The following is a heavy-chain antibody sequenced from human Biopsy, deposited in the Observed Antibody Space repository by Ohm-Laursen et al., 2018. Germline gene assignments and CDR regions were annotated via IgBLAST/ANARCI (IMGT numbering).Heavy chain of an antibody. CDR3: ARMDCSGGSCHYYSYDMGV. D-gene: IGHD2-15*01. Sequence: SETLSLTCTVSGVSITAYYWSWIRQPPGKGLECIGNIHHSGSTNYNPSLKSRLTISVDTSKNQFSLKLSSVTAADTAVYYCARMDCSGGSCHYYSYDMGVWGQGTTVTVSS. CDR2: IHHSGST. CDR1: GVSITAYY. V-gene: IGHV4-4*09. J-gene: IGHJ6*02.